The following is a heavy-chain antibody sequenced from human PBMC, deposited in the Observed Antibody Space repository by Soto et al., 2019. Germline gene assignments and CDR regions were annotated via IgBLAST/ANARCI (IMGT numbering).Heavy chain of an antibody. CDR1: GFTFSSYA. V-gene: IGHV3-23*01. CDR3: TRWDGSSTSVRFDP. J-gene: IGHJ5*02. CDR2: ISGSGGST. Sequence: PGGSLRLSCAASGFTFSSYAMSWVRQAPGKGLEWVSAISGSGGSTYYADSVKGRFTISRDNSKNTLFLQMNSLRPEDTGVYYCTRWDGSSTSVRFDPWGQGTLVTVSS. D-gene: IGHD2-2*01.